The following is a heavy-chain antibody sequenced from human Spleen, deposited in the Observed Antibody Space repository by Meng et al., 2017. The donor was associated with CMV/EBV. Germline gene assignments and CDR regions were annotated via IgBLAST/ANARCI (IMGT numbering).Heavy chain of an antibody. V-gene: IGHV3-73*01. CDR1: GFTFSGST. Sequence: SGFTFSGSTMHWVRQASGKGLEWVGRIRSKAYGYATAYAASVKGRFTISRDDSKNTAFLQMNSLKTEDTAVYYCTFWAYGRSTEMDYWGQGTLVTVSS. D-gene: IGHD2-15*01. CDR2: IRSKAYGYAT. J-gene: IGHJ4*02. CDR3: TFWAYGRSTEMDY.